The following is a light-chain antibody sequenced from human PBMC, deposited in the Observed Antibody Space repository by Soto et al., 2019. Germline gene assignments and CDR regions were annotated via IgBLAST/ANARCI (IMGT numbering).Light chain of an antibody. J-gene: IGKJ1*01. V-gene: IGKV3-11*01. CDR2: DTS. CDR3: QQRATWPWT. CDR1: QSIAIY. Sequence: IVLTQSPATLSFSPGEEATLSCRASQSIAIYLAWYQQKSGQSPRLLIYDTSNRAPGIPDRFSGSASGTDFTLTISSLEPEDFAVYYCQQRATWPWTFGQATTVEIK.